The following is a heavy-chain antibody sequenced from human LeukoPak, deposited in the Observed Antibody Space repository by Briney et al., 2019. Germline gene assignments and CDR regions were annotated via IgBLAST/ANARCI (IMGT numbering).Heavy chain of an antibody. Sequence: PSETLSLTCTVSGGSISSSSYYWGWIRQPPGKGLEWIGSIYYSGSTYYNPSLKSRVTISVDTSKNQFSLKLSSVTAADTAVYYCARSAEGSGSYYPDYYFDYWGQGTLVTVSS. V-gene: IGHV4-39*01. CDR1: GGSISSSSYY. CDR2: IYYSGST. D-gene: IGHD3-10*01. CDR3: ARSAEGSGSYYPDYYFDY. J-gene: IGHJ4*02.